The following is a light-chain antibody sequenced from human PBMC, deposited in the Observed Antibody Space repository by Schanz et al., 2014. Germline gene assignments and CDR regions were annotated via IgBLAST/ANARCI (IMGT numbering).Light chain of an antibody. CDR1: RNIGTW. J-gene: IGKJ1*01. Sequence: DIQMTQSPSTLSTSVGERVTLTCRASRNIGTWLAWYQQKPGKAPNLLIYRASILESGIPSRFSGSGSGTEFTLIISSLQPDDFATYYCQQYSTYSWTFGQGTKV. V-gene: IGKV1-5*03. CDR2: RAS. CDR3: QQYSTYSWT.